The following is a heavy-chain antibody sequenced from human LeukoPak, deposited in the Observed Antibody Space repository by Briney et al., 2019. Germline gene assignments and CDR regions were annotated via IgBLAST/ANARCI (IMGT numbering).Heavy chain of an antibody. D-gene: IGHD2-2*01. CDR2: INPNSGDT. CDR3: ARDYCSSTSCLFDY. CDR1: GYTFTGFH. J-gene: IGHJ4*02. V-gene: IGHV1-2*06. Sequence: ASVKVYCKASGYTFTGFHMHWVRQAPGQGLVWMGRINPNSGDTNYAQKFQGRVTMTRDTSISTAYMELSRLRSDDTAVYYCARDYCSSTSCLFDYWGQGTLVTVSS.